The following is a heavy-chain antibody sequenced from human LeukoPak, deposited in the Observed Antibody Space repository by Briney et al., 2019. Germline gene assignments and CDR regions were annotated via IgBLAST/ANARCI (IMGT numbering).Heavy chain of an antibody. D-gene: IGHD3-10*01. J-gene: IGHJ4*02. Sequence: ASVKVSCKVSRYTLTELSMHWVRQAPGKGLEWMGGFDPEDGETIYAQKFQGRVTMTEDTSTDTAYMELSSLRSEDTAVYYCATDQYGSGSYQYWGQGTLVTVSS. CDR3: ATDQYGSGSYQY. CDR2: FDPEDGET. CDR1: RYTLTELS. V-gene: IGHV1-24*01.